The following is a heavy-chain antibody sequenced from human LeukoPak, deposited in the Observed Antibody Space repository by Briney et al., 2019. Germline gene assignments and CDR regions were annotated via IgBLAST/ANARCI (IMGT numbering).Heavy chain of an antibody. CDR3: ASSSVGGWFDP. J-gene: IGHJ5*02. CDR2: TSSSGSTI. Sequence: GGSLRLSCAASGFTFSDYYMSWIRQAPGKGLEWVSYTSSSGSTIYYADSVKGRFTISRDNAKNSLYLQMNSLRAKDTAVYYCASSSVGGWFDPWGQGTLVTVSS. CDR1: GFTFSDYY. D-gene: IGHD3-16*01. V-gene: IGHV3-11*01.